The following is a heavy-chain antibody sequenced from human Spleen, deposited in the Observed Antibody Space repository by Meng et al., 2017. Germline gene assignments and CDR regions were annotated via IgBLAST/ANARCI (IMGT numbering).Heavy chain of an antibody. J-gene: IGHJ4*02. CDR3: ASWIYSCGWQ. CDR1: GGSISSIDW. Sequence: QWPLQEAGPVLVKPSGTLSLTCVVSGGSISSIDWWSWVRQPPGKGLEWIGEIYHGGDTNYNPSLKSRVTIAIDKSKNQFSLKLSSVTAADTAVYYCASWIYSCGWQWGQGALVTVSS. D-gene: IGHD6-19*01. V-gene: IGHV4/OR15-8*02. CDR2: IYHGGDT.